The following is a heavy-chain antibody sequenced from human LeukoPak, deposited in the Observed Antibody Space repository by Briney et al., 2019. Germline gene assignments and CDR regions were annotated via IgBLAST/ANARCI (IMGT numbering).Heavy chain of an antibody. V-gene: IGHV3-23*01. Sequence: GGSLRLSCAASGFTFSSSAMGWVRQAPGKGLEWVSTISGSGGSTYYADSVKGRFTISRDNSKNTLFLQMNSLRAEDTALYHCAKAYYASGSSGFDYWGQGTLVTVSS. D-gene: IGHD3-10*01. CDR2: ISGSGGST. CDR1: GFTFSSSA. CDR3: AKAYYASGSSGFDY. J-gene: IGHJ4*02.